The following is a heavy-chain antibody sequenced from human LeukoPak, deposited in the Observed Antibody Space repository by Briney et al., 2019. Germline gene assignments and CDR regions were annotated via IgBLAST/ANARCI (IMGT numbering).Heavy chain of an antibody. V-gene: IGHV3-23*01. J-gene: IGHJ4*01. D-gene: IGHD3/OR15-3a*01. CDR1: GFTFSSYA. CDR2: ISGSGGST. CDR3: ARGSPDYWALSY. Sequence: GGSLRLSCAASGFTFSSYAMSWVRQAPGKGLEWVSAISGSGGSTYYADSVKGRFTISRDNSKNTLYLQMNSLRAEDTALYYCARGSPDYWALSYWGHGTLVTVSS.